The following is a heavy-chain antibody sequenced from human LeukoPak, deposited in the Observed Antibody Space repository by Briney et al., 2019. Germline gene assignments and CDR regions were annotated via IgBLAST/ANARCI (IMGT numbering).Heavy chain of an antibody. CDR3: ARDVYYYDSSGYSWFDP. V-gene: IGHV1-18*01. CDR2: ISAYNGNT. J-gene: IGHJ5*02. Sequence: GASVKVSCKASGYTFTSYGISWVRQAPGQGIEWMGWISAYNGNTNYAQKLQGRVTMTTDTSTSTAYMELRSLRSDDTAVYYCARDVYYYDSSGYSWFDPWGQGTLVTVSS. D-gene: IGHD3-22*01. CDR1: GYTFTSYG.